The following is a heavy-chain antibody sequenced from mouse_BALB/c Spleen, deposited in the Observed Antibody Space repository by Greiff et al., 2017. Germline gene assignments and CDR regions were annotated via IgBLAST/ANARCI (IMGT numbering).Heavy chain of an antibody. CDR3: ARARYDGDYFDY. J-gene: IGHJ2*01. Sequence: EVQLQQSGPELMKPGASVKISCKASGYSFTSYYMHWVKQSHGKSLEWIGYIDPFNGGTSYNQKFKGKATLTVDKSSSTAYMHLSSLTSEDSAVYYCARARYDGDYFDYWGQGTTLTVSS. CDR1: GYSFTSYY. D-gene: IGHD2-14*01. V-gene: IGHV1S135*01. CDR2: IDPFNGGT.